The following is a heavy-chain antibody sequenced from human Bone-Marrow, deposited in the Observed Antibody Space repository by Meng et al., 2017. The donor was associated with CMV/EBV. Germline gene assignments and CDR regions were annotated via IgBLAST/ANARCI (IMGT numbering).Heavy chain of an antibody. Sequence: GGSLRLSCAASGFTFSSYSMNWVRQAPGKGLEWVSSISSSSSYIYYADSVKGRFTISRDNAKNSLYLQMNSLRAEDTAVYYCARDTAGDVGSMDVWGQGTTVTVSS. D-gene: IGHD7-27*01. V-gene: IGHV3-21*04. CDR1: GFTFSSYS. J-gene: IGHJ6*02. CDR2: ISSSSSYI. CDR3: ARDTAGDVGSMDV.